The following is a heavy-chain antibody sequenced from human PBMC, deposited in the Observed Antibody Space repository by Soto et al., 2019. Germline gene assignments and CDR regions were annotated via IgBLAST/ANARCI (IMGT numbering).Heavy chain of an antibody. J-gene: IGHJ5*02. CDR2: ISYSGST. CDR1: GAPITTYY. CDR3: ARDWDSSGLFDP. D-gene: IGHD3-10*01. Sequence: SETLSLTCSVSGAPITTYYWSWIRQPPGKGLEWIGSISYSGSTKYNPSLESRVMISLDTSKNQFSLRLTSVTAADTALYYCARDWDSSGLFDPWGQGALVTVSS. V-gene: IGHV4-59*01.